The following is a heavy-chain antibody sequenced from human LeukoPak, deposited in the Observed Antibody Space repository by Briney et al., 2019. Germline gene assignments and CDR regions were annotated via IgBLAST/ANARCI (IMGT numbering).Heavy chain of an antibody. CDR2: IIPIFGTA. CDR3: ARERAAGRTDFDY. V-gene: IGHV1-69*13. J-gene: IGHJ4*02. D-gene: IGHD1-14*01. CDR1: GYTFTSYY. Sequence: GASVKVSCKASGYTFTSYYMHWVRQAPGQGLEWMGGIIPIFGTANYAQKFQGRVTITADESTSTAYMELSSLRSEDTAVYYCARERAAGRTDFDYWGQGTLVTVSS.